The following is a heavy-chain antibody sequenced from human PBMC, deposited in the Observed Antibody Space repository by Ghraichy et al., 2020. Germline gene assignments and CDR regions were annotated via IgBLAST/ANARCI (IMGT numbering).Heavy chain of an antibody. Sequence: SETLSLTCAVSGYSISSGYYWGWIRQPPGKGLEWIGSIYHSGSTYYNPSLKSRVTISVDTSKNQFSLKLSSVTAADTAVYYCARDLIEVGRFDYWGQGTLVTVSS. D-gene: IGHD3-16*02. J-gene: IGHJ4*02. V-gene: IGHV4-38-2*02. CDR3: ARDLIEVGRFDY. CDR2: IYHSGST. CDR1: GYSISSGYY.